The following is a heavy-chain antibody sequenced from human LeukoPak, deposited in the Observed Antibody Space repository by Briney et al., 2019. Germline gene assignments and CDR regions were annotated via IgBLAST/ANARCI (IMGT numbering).Heavy chain of an antibody. D-gene: IGHD2-2*01. V-gene: IGHV4-34*01. CDR1: GGSFSGYY. J-gene: IGHJ4*02. Sequence: SETLSLTCAVYGGSFSGYYWSWIRQPPGKGLEWIGEINHSGSTNHNPSLKSRVTISVDTSKNQFSLKLSSVTAADTAVYYCARRGSVPAAMPYDYWGQGTLVTVSS. CDR3: ARRGSVPAAMPYDY. CDR2: INHSGST.